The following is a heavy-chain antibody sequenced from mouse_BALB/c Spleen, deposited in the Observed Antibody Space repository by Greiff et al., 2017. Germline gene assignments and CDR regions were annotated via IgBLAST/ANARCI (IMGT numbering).Heavy chain of an antibody. V-gene: IGHV14-3*02. Sequence: VQLQQSGAELVKPGASVKLSCTASGFNIKDTYMHWVKQRPEQGLEWIGRIDPANGNTKYDPKFQGKATITADTSSNTAYLQLSSLTSEDTAVYYCARWDSPYYGYYFDYWGQGTTLTVSS. CDR1: GFNIKDTY. CDR2: IDPANGNT. J-gene: IGHJ2*01. D-gene: IGHD2-10*01. CDR3: ARWDSPYYGYYFDY.